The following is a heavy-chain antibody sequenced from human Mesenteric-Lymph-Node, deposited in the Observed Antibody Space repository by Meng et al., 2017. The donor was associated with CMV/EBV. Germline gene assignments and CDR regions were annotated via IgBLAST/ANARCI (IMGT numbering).Heavy chain of an antibody. CDR1: TFTSYA. D-gene: IGHD3-10*01. V-gene: IGHV1-3*01. CDR2: INAGNGNT. CDR3: AKGYGSETYTAARYRYFDL. Sequence: TFTSYARHWVRQATGQRLEWMGWINAGNGNTKYSQKFQGRVTITRDTSASTAYMELSGLRSVDTAMYYCAKGYGSETYTAARYRYFDLWGRGTLVTVSS. J-gene: IGHJ2*01.